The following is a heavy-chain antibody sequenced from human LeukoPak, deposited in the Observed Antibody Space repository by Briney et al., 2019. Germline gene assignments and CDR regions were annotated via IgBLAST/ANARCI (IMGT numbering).Heavy chain of an antibody. CDR3: ARDRGADYYDSSGSWVGAFDI. CDR2: IRQDANEK. D-gene: IGHD3-22*01. CDR1: GFTLSSYW. V-gene: IGHV3-7*03. J-gene: IGHJ3*02. Sequence: PGGSLRLSCAASGFTLSSYWMSWVRQAPGKGLEWVANIRQDANEKYYVDSVKGRSTISRDNAKHSLYLQINSLRAEDTAVYYCARDRGADYYDSSGSWVGAFDIWGQGTMVAVSS.